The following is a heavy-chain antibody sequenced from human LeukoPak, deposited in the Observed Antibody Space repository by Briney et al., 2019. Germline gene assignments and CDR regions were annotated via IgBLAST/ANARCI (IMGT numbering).Heavy chain of an antibody. CDR3: ARRTVTTNADAFDI. CDR1: GYSISSGYY. J-gene: IGHJ3*02. Sequence: PSEILSLTCAVSGYSISSGYYWGWIRQPPGKGLEWIGSIYHSGSTYYNPSLKSRVTISVDTSKNQFSLKLSSVTAADTAVYYCARRTVTTNADAFDIWGQGSMVTVSS. D-gene: IGHD4-17*01. CDR2: IYHSGST. V-gene: IGHV4-38-2*01.